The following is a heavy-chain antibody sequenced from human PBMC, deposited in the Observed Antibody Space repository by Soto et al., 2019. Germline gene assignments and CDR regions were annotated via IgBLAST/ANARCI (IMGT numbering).Heavy chain of an antibody. D-gene: IGHD4-17*01. V-gene: IGHV3-23*01. CDR3: AKSEAYDYGDYLSYFQH. Sequence: GGSLRLSCAASGFTFSTYAMSWVRQAPGKGLEWVSTVTGSGGSTYYADSVKGRFTISRDNSKNTLYLQMNILRAEDTAVYYCAKSEAYDYGDYLSYFQHWGQGTLVTVS. CDR1: GFTFSTYA. J-gene: IGHJ1*01. CDR2: VTGSGGST.